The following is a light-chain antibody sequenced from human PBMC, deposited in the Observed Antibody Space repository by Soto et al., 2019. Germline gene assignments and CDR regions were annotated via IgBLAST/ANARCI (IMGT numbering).Light chain of an antibody. V-gene: IGLV7-46*01. CDR2: DTS. J-gene: IGLJ2*01. CDR3: LLSCSRARV. CDR1: TGAVTSGHY. Sequence: QTVVTQEPSLTVSPGGTVTLTCGSSTGAVTSGHYPYWFQQKPGQAPRTLIYDTSNKHSWTPARFSGSLLGGKAALTLSGAQPEDEAAYYSLLSCSRARVFGGGTKVTVL.